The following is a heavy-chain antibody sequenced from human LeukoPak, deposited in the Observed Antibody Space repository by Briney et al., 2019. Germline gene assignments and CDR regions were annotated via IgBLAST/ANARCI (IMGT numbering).Heavy chain of an antibody. CDR1: GFTFSSYA. D-gene: IGHD1-26*01. CDR2: ISGSGGST. CDR3: AKDLFPSFGGSYPYYFDY. Sequence: GGFLRLSCAASGFTFSSYAMSWVRQAPGKGLEWVSAISGSGGSTYYADSVKGRFTISRDNSKNTLYLQMNSLRAEDTAVYYCAKDLFPSFGGSYPYYFDYWGQGTLVTVSS. J-gene: IGHJ4*02. V-gene: IGHV3-23*01.